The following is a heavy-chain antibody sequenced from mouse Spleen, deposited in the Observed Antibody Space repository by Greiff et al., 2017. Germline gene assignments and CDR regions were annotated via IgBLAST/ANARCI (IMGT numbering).Heavy chain of an antibody. J-gene: IGHJ3*01. CDR2: IHPNSGST. CDR3: ARDGNFSWFAY. Sequence: VKLQQPGAELVKPGASVKLSCKASGYTFTSYWMHWVKQRPGQGLEWIGMIHPNSGSTNYNEKFKSKATLTVDESSSTAYMQLSSLTSEDSAVYYCARDGNFSWFAYWGQGTLVTVSA. D-gene: IGHD2-1*01. V-gene: IGHV1-64*01. CDR1: GYTFTSYW.